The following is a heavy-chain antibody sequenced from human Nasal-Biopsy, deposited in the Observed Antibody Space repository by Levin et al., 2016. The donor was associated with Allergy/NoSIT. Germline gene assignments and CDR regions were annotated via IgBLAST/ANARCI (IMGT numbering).Heavy chain of an antibody. CDR1: GDSISSDSYW. V-gene: IGHV4-39*01. D-gene: IGHD3-16*01. Sequence: GSLRLSCTVSGDSISSDSYWWGCIRQPPGKGLEWIGSVHYTRGTYYNPSLKSRLTMSVDTSKNHFSLKLSSVTATDTAVYHCARQRARGTWAFDVWGQGTMVTVSP. J-gene: IGHJ3*01. CDR3: ARQRARGTWAFDV. CDR2: VHYTRGT.